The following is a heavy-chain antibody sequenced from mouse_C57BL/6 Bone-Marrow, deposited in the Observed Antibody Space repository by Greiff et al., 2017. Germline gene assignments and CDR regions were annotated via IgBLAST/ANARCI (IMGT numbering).Heavy chain of an antibody. CDR3: ARADYSNLDYAMDY. CDR2: INPNYGTT. J-gene: IGHJ4*01. CDR1: GYSFTDYN. V-gene: IGHV1-39*01. D-gene: IGHD2-5*01. Sequence: EVQLQQSGPELVKPGASVKISCKASGYSFTDYNMNWVKQSNGKSLEWIRVINPNYGTTSYNQKFKGKATLTVDQSSSTAYMQLNSLTSEDSAVYYCARADYSNLDYAMDYWGQGTSVTVSS.